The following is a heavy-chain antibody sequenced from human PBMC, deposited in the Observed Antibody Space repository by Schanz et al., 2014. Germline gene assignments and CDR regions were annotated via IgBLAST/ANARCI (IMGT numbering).Heavy chain of an antibody. CDR2: IWSDGSNK. J-gene: IGHJ4*02. D-gene: IGHD3-3*01. Sequence: VQLVESGGGLVQPGGSLRLSCAASGFTFSSYGMHWVRQAPGKGLEWVALIWSDGSNKYYADSVKGRFSISRDKAKNSLYLQMNSLRAEDTAVYYCARDKGGYYPFDYWGQGTLVTVSS. CDR3: ARDKGGYYPFDY. CDR1: GFTFSSYG. V-gene: IGHV3-33*01.